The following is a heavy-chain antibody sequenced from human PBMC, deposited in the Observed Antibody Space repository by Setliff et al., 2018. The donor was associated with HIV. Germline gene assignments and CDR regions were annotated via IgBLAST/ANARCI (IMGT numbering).Heavy chain of an antibody. CDR1: GGSINTGGYY. CDR2: IYYTGTT. J-gene: IGHJ5*02. Sequence: SETLSLTCVVSGGSINTGGYYWTWIRQVPGKGLEWIGSIYYTGTTNYNPSLESRLTISIDTSQNHFSLKLTSVTAADTALYFCSRGTYYKGLDPWGQGTLVTVSS. CDR3: SRGTYYKGLDP. D-gene: IGHD3-10*01. V-gene: IGHV4-31*11.